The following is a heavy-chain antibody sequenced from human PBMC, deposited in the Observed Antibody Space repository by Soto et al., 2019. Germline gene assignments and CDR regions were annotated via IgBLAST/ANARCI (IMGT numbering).Heavy chain of an antibody. V-gene: IGHV1-18*01. D-gene: IGHD2-8*01. J-gene: IGHJ5*02. Sequence: ASVKVSCKASGYSFSNSGFSWMRQAPGQGLEWMGWISTYNGNTNYAQKFQGRLSMTRDRSTTTAFMELTTLRSDDTAVYYCARDEYNNGRNWLNPWGQGTLVTVSS. CDR2: ISTYNGNT. CDR3: ARDEYNNGRNWLNP. CDR1: GYSFSNSG.